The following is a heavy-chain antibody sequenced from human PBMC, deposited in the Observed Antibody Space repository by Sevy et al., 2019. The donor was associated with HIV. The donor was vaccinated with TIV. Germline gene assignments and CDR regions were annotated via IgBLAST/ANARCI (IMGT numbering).Heavy chain of an antibody. Sequence: SETLSLTCAVYGGSFSGYYWSWIRQPPGKGLEWIGEINHSGSTNYNPSLKSRVTISVDTSKNQFSLKLSSVTAADTAVYYCASSTGYYYYGMDVWGQGTTVTVSS. CDR3: ASSTGYYYYGMDV. D-gene: IGHD2-8*02. CDR2: INHSGST. J-gene: IGHJ6*02. CDR1: GGSFSGYY. V-gene: IGHV4-34*01.